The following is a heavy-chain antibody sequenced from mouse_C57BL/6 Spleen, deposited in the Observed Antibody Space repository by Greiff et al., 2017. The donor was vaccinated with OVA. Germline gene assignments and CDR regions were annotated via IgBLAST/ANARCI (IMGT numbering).Heavy chain of an antibody. Sequence: QVQLKESGAELVRPGTSVKVSCKASGYAFTNYLIEWVKQRPGQGLEWIGVINPGSGGTNYNEKFKGKATLTADKSSSTAYMQLSSLTSEDSAVYFCAREGAQAYYFDYWGQGTTLTVSS. V-gene: IGHV1-54*01. CDR2: INPGSGGT. CDR3: AREGAQAYYFDY. CDR1: GYAFTNYL. D-gene: IGHD3-2*02. J-gene: IGHJ2*01.